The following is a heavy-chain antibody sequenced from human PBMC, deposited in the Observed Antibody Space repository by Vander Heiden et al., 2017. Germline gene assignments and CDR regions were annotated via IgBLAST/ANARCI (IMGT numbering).Heavy chain of an antibody. CDR3: ARGNRLWWGFFFDY. V-gene: IGHV4-31*03. D-gene: IGHD2-21*01. CDR2: IYYSGST. CDR1: GCSISRGGYY. Sequence: QVQLQESGPGLVKPSQTLSLPCTVSGCSISRGGYYWRWIRQHPGKGLEWIGYIYYSGSTYYNPSLKSRVTISVDTSKNQFSLKLSSVTAADTAVYYCARGNRLWWGFFFDYWCQGTLVTVSS. J-gene: IGHJ4*02.